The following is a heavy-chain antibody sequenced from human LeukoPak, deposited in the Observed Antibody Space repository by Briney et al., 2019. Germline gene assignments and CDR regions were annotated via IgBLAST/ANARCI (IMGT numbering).Heavy chain of an antibody. J-gene: IGHJ4*02. D-gene: IGHD1-26*01. CDR2: IIPIFGTA. CDR3: ARGVGLYYFDY. Sequence: SVKVSCKASGGTFSSYAISWVRQAPGQGLEWMGGIIPIFGTASYAQKFQGRVTITADESTSTAYMELSSLRSEDTAVYYCARGVGLYYFDYWGQGTLVTVSS. CDR1: GGTFSSYA. V-gene: IGHV1-69*13.